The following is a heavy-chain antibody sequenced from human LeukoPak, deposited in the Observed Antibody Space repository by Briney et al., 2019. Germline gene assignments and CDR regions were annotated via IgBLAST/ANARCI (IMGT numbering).Heavy chain of an antibody. CDR1: SYRAPNYG. Sequence: GASVKVSCKASSYRAPNYGITWLRQAPGHGLEWMGWISTYNGNTQYAQNLQRRVTLTTDSSTNTVYMELRSLTSDDTAVYYCAIPAKGAYFYYYMDVWGEGTSVTVSS. CDR2: ISTYNGNT. J-gene: IGHJ6*03. V-gene: IGHV1-18*01. CDR3: AIPAKGAYFYYYMDV.